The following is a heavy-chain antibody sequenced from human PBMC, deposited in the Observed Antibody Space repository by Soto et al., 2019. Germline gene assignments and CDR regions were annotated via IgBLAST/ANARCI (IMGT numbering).Heavy chain of an antibody. V-gene: IGHV4-4*07. CDR3: ARDIGSYAYGEGY. J-gene: IGHJ4*02. CDR1: GGSINSYW. CDR2: VYSSGTT. D-gene: IGHD3-10*01. Sequence: SETLSLTCSVSGGSINSYWWSWIRQPAGKGLEWIGRVYSSGTTDYNPSLNSRATMSVETSKNQFSLKLSSVTAADTAVYYCARDIGSYAYGEGYWGQGIQVTVS.